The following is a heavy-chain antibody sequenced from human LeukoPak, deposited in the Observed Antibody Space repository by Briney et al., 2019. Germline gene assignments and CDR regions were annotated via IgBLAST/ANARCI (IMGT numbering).Heavy chain of an antibody. Sequence: GGSLRLSCAASVFTFDDYGMSWVRQVPGRGLEWVSGINWNGGSTGYAESVKGRFTISRDNAKNSLYLQMNSLRVDGTALYYCAGGDRNGWYFDLWGRGTLVTVS. CDR3: AGGDRNGWYFDL. J-gene: IGHJ2*01. CDR1: VFTFDDYG. CDR2: INWNGGST. V-gene: IGHV3-20*04. D-gene: IGHD2-8*01.